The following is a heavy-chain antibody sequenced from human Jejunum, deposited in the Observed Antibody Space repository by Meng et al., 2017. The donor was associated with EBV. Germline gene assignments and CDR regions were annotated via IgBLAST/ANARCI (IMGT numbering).Heavy chain of an antibody. CDR1: GGSFSDYY. Sequence: QLHLQQWGAGLLKPSATLSLPCAVYGGSFSDYYWTWIRQPPGKGLEWIGEINHGGGAIYNPSLKSRVTISVDTSKNQFSLKLSSVTAADTAVYYCARLGGYASGTYYPIDPWGQGTLVTVSS. V-gene: IGHV4-34*01. J-gene: IGHJ5*02. D-gene: IGHD3-10*01. CDR3: ARLGGYASGTYYPIDP. CDR2: INHGGGA.